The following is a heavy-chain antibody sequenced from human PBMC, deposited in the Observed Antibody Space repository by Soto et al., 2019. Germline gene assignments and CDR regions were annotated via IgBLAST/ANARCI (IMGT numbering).Heavy chain of an antibody. CDR2: IYSGGST. CDR1: GFTVSSNY. J-gene: IGHJ3*02. D-gene: IGHD3-22*01. V-gene: IGHV3-53*01. CDR3: ASHYYDSSDDAFDI. Sequence: EVQLVESGGGLIQPGGSLRLSCAASGFTVSSNYMSWVRQAPGKGLEWVSVIYSGGSTYYADSVKGRFTISRDNSKNTLXLQMNSLRAEDTAVYYCASHYYDSSDDAFDIWGQGTMVTVSS.